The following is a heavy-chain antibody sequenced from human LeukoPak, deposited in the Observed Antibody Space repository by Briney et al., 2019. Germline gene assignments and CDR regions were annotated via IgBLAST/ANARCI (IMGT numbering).Heavy chain of an antibody. CDR2: IISDGSST. CDR1: GFTFRGYW. V-gene: IGHV3-74*01. CDR3: TRELGATFDY. Sequence: GGSLRLSCAASGFTFRGYWMHWVRQAPGKGLVWVSRIISDGSSTTYADSVKGRFTTSRDNARNTLYLQMNSLRAEDTAVCYCTRELGATFDYWGQGTLVTVSS. D-gene: IGHD1-26*01. J-gene: IGHJ4*02.